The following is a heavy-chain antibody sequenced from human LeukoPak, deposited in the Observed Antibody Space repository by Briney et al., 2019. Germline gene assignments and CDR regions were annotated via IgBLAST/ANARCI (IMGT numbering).Heavy chain of an antibody. CDR3: AKDDCSGGSCYPLDY. CDR1: GFTFNSYG. CDR2: ISYDGSNK. Sequence: PGRSLRLSCAASGFTFNSYGMHWVRQAPGKGLEWVAVISYDGSNKYYADSVKGRFTISRDNSKNTLYLQMNSLRAEDTAVYYCAKDDCSGGSCYPLDYWGQGTLVTVSS. V-gene: IGHV3-30*18. D-gene: IGHD2-15*01. J-gene: IGHJ4*02.